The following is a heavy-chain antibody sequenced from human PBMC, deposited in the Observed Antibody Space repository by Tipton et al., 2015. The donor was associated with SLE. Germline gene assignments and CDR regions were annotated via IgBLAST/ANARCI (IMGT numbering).Heavy chain of an antibody. CDR1: GFTFSSYA. Sequence: SLRLSCSASGFTFSSYAMHWVRQAPGKGLEYVSAISSNGGSTYYADSVKGRFTISRDNSKNTLYLQMSSLRAEDTAVYYCATRWSYGAFDIWGQGTMVTVSS. CDR3: ATRWSYGAFDI. D-gene: IGHD1-26*01. J-gene: IGHJ3*02. CDR2: ISSNGGST. V-gene: IGHV3-64D*06.